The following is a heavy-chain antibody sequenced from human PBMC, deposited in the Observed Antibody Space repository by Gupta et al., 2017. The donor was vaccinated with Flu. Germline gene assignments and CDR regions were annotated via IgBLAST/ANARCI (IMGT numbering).Heavy chain of an antibody. Sequence: VRQAPGKGLEWVALISKDRSDKYYADSVKGRFTISRDNFRNTLYLQMNSLRAGDTAVYFCAKGLHYYYYMDFWGKGTTVTVTS. CDR3: AKGLHYYYYMDF. J-gene: IGHJ6*03. V-gene: IGHV3-30*18. CDR2: ISKDRSDK.